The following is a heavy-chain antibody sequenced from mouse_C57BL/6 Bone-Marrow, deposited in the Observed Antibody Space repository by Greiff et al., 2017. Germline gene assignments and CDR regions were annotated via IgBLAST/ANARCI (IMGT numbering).Heavy chain of an antibody. Sequence: VQLQQSGAELVRPGTSVKVSCQASGYAFTNSLLHWVKQRPGQGLEWIGVIHPGSGGTHYNEKFKGKATLTADKSSSTAYMQLSSLTSEDSAVYFCARNYDYDGDRYCDVWGTGTTVTVSA. V-gene: IGHV1-54*01. CDR1: GYAFTNSL. CDR2: IHPGSGGT. CDR3: ARNYDYDGDRYCDV. J-gene: IGHJ1*03. D-gene: IGHD2-4*01.